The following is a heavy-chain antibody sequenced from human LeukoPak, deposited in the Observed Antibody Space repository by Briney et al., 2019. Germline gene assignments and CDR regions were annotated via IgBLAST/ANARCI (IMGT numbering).Heavy chain of an antibody. Sequence: ASVKVSCKASGYTFTGYYMHWVRQAPGQGLEWMGRINPNSGGTNYAQKFQGRVTMTRDTSISTAYMELSRLRSDDTAVYYCARETWQRLISSANAFDIWGQGTMVTVSS. J-gene: IGHJ3*02. CDR1: GYTFTGYY. D-gene: IGHD6-25*01. CDR2: INPNSGGT. CDR3: ARETWQRLISSANAFDI. V-gene: IGHV1-2*06.